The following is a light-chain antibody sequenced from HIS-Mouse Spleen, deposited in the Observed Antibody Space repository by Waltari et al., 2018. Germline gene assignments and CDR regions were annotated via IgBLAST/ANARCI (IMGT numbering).Light chain of an antibody. CDR2: EGS. V-gene: IGLV2-23*01. CDR1: SSDVGSYNL. CDR3: CSYAGSSTLV. Sequence: QSALTQPASVSGSPGQSITISCTGTSSDVGSYNLVPWYKQHPGKAPKLMIDEGSKRPSGCSNRFTGSKSGNTASLTISGLQAEDEADYYCCSYAGSSTLVFGGGTKLTVL. J-gene: IGLJ3*02.